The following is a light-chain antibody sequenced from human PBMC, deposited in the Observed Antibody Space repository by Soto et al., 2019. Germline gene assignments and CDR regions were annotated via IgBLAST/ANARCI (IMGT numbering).Light chain of an antibody. J-gene: IGKJ4*01. CDR3: QQGDSFPFT. CDR1: QDISSW. CDR2: AAS. Sequence: DIQMTQSPSSVSASVGDRVTITCRASQDISSWVAWYQQKPGKAPKLLISAASSLQSGVPRRFSGSGSETDFTLVISSLQAEDFATYFCQQGDSFPFTFGGGTKVDIK. V-gene: IGKV1-12*01.